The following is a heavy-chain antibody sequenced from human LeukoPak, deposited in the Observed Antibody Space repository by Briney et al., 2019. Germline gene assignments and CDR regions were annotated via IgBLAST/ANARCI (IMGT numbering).Heavy chain of an antibody. V-gene: IGHV3-30*02. CDR1: GFTFSNYG. CDR2: MRYDGSNT. D-gene: IGHD6-13*01. J-gene: IGHJ4*02. CDR3: ARDLMGIAYRGAFYY. Sequence: PGGSLRLSCAASGFTFSNYGMHWVRQAPGKELEWLAFMRYDGSNTHYADSVKGRFTISRDNAKNSLYLQMNSLRAEDTAVYYCARDLMGIAYRGAFYYWGQGTLVTVSS.